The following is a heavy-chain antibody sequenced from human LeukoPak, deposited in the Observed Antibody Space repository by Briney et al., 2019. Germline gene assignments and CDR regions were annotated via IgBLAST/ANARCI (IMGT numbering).Heavy chain of an antibody. V-gene: IGHV4-34*01. D-gene: IGHD2-15*01. Sequence: SETLSLTCAVYGGSFSGYYWSWIRQPPGKGLEWIGEINHSGSTNYNPSLKSRVTISVDTSKNQFSLKLSSVTAADTAVYYCARYSSRYCSGGSCPRANFDYWGQGTLVTVFS. CDR2: INHSGST. CDR3: ARYSSRYCSGGSCPRANFDY. J-gene: IGHJ4*02. CDR1: GGSFSGYY.